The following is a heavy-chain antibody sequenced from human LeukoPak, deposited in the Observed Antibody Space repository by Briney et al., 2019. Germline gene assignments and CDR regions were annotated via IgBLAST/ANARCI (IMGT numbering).Heavy chain of an antibody. Sequence: SETLSLTCTVSGGSISSYYWSWIRQPPGKGLEGIGDIYYSGSTNYNPSLKSRVTISVDTSKNQFSLKLSSVTAADTAVYYCARTVEMATMVFDYWGQGTLVTVSS. CDR2: IYYSGST. D-gene: IGHD5-24*01. CDR3: ARTVEMATMVFDY. CDR1: GGSISSYY. V-gene: IGHV4-59*08. J-gene: IGHJ4*02.